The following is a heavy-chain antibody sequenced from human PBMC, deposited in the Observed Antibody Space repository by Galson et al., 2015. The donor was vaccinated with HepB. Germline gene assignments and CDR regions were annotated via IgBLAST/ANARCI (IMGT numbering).Heavy chain of an antibody. D-gene: IGHD4-17*01. CDR1: GFTFSSYW. CDR3: ARPPSTVTITSLSYYYYGMDV. Sequence: SLRLSCAASGFTFSSYWMHWVRQAPGKGLVWVSRINSDGSSTSYANSVKGRFTISRDNAKNTLYLQMNSLRAEDTAVYYCARPPSTVTITSLSYYYYGMDVWGQGTTVTVSS. CDR2: INSDGSST. J-gene: IGHJ6*02. V-gene: IGHV3-74*01.